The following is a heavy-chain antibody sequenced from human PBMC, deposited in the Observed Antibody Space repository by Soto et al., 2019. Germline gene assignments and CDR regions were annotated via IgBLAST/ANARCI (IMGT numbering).Heavy chain of an antibody. Sequence: SETLSLTCTVSGGSISSSSYYWGWIRQPPGKGLEWIGSIYYSGSTYYNPSLKSRVTISVDTSKNQFSLKLSSVTAADTAVYYCARRGSPGLLWFGELSNEHYYFDYWGQGTLVTVSS. D-gene: IGHD3-10*01. CDR3: ARRGSPGLLWFGELSNEHYYFDY. CDR2: IYYSGST. J-gene: IGHJ4*02. V-gene: IGHV4-39*01. CDR1: GGSISSSSYY.